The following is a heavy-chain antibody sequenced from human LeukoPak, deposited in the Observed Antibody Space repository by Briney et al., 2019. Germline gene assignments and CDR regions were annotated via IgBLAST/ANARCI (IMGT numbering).Heavy chain of an antibody. J-gene: IGHJ4*02. CDR3: AKGSVAGARNYFED. D-gene: IGHD6-19*01. V-gene: IGHV3-23*01. Sequence: PGGSLRLSCAASGFTFSSYAMSWVRQAPGKGLEWVSAISGSGGSTYYADSVKGRFTISRDNSKNTLYLEMISLRAEDTGVYSCAKGSVAGARNYFEDWGQGTLVTVSS. CDR2: ISGSGGST. CDR1: GFTFSSYA.